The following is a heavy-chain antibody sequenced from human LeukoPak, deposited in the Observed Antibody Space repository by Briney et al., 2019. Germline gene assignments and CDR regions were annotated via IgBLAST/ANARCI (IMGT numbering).Heavy chain of an antibody. CDR1: GYTFTSYG. Sequence: ASVKVSCKASGYTFTSYGISWVRQAPGQGLEWMGWISAYNGNTNYAQKLQGRVTMTTDTSTSTAYMELSRLRSDDTAVYYCARDLTYCSSTSCSYNWFDPWGQGTQVTVSS. CDR2: ISAYNGNT. D-gene: IGHD2-2*01. J-gene: IGHJ5*02. V-gene: IGHV1-18*01. CDR3: ARDLTYCSSTSCSYNWFDP.